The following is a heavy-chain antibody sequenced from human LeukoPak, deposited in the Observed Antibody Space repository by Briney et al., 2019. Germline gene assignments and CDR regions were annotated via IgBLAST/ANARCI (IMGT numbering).Heavy chain of an antibody. V-gene: IGHV4-4*07. CDR2: IYTSGNT. Sequence: PSETLSLTCTVSGGSISSYYWSWIRQPAGKGLEWIGRIYTSGNTNYNPSLKSRVTISVDTSKNQFSLKLSSVTAADTAVYYCARVTVLRYYYYMDVWGKGTTVTISS. D-gene: IGHD4-11*01. CDR1: GGSISSYY. J-gene: IGHJ6*03. CDR3: ARVTVLRYYYYMDV.